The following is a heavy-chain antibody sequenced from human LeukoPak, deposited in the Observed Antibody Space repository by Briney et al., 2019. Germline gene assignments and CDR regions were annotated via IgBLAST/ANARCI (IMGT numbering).Heavy chain of an antibody. J-gene: IGHJ4*02. CDR1: GFTFSSYG. CDR3: ARDTRPYCSSTSCYFFDY. V-gene: IGHV3-21*01. D-gene: IGHD2-2*01. CDR2: ISSSSSYI. Sequence: GGSLRLSCAASGFTFSSYGMHWVRQAPGKGLEWVSSISSSSSYIYYADSVKGRFTISRDNAKNSLYLQMNSLRAEDTAVYYCARDTRPYCSSTSCYFFDYWGQGTLVTVSS.